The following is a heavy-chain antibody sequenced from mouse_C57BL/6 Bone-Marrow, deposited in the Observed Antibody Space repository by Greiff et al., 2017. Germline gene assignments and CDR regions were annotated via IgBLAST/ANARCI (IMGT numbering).Heavy chain of an antibody. CDR1: GYTFTSYW. Sequence: QVQLQQPGAELVKPGASVKLSCKASGYTFTSYWMHWVKQRPGQGLEWIGMIHPNSGSTNYNEKFKSKATLTVDKSSSTAYMQLSSLTSEDSAVYYCARWGYYCSSNDWYFDVGGTGTTVTVSA. D-gene: IGHD1-1*01. J-gene: IGHJ1*03. CDR2: IHPNSGST. CDR3: ARWGYYCSSNDWYFDV. V-gene: IGHV1-64*01.